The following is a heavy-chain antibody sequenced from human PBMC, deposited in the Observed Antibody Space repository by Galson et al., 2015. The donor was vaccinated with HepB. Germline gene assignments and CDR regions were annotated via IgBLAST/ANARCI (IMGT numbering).Heavy chain of an antibody. V-gene: IGHV3-7*01. D-gene: IGHD4-11*01. CDR2: MNHDGSVK. CDR1: GFAVSTHR. J-gene: IGHJ5*02. Sequence: SLRLSCAASGFAVSTHRMNWVRQAPGKGLEWVANMNHDGSVKYYVDSVKGRFTISRDNAKNSLYLQMNSLRVEDTAVYYCAREDYTNPSGFDPWGQGTLVTVSS. CDR3: AREDYTNPSGFDP.